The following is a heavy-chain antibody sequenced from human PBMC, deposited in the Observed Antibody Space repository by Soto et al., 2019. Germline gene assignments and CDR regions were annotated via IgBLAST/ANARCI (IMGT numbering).Heavy chain of an antibody. CDR3: ARGMGTYYYDSSGLDY. D-gene: IGHD3-22*01. Sequence: SVKVSCKASGGTFSSYAISWVRQAPGQGLEWMGGIIPIFGTANYAQKFQGRVTITADESTSTAYMELSSLRSEDTAVYYCARGMGTYYYDSSGLDYWGQGTLVTVSS. CDR1: GGTFSSYA. J-gene: IGHJ4*02. V-gene: IGHV1-69*13. CDR2: IIPIFGTA.